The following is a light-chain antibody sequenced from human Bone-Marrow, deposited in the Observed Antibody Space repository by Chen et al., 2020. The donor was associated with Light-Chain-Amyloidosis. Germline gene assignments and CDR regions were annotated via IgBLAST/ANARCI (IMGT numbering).Light chain of an antibody. CDR2: RDT. Sequence: SYELTQPHSVPGSPGQTARITCSGDDLPTKYAYWYQQKPGQAPVLVIHRDTERPSGISERFSGSSSGTTATLTISGVQAEDEADDHCQSADSSGTYEVIFGGGTKLTVL. V-gene: IGLV3-25*03. CDR3: QSADSSGTYEVI. CDR1: DLPTKY. J-gene: IGLJ2*01.